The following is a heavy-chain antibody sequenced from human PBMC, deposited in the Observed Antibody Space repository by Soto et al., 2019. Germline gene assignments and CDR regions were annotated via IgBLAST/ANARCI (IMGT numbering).Heavy chain of an antibody. CDR2: ISTSTGNT. V-gene: IGHV1-18*04. D-gene: IGHD5-12*01. Sequence: WASVKVSCKASGYTFTTFGITWVRQAPGQGLEWMGWISTSTGNTNYAQKLQDRVTLTTDTSTRTAYLELRSLTSDDTAVYYCARSPRVIVAAKGTLDYWGQGTLVTVSS. J-gene: IGHJ4*02. CDR3: ARSPRVIVAAKGTLDY. CDR1: GYTFTTFG.